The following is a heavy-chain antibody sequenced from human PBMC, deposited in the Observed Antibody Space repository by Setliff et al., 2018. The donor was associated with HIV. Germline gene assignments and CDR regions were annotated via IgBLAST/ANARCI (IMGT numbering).Heavy chain of an antibody. CDR1: GGAFSSYA. J-gene: IGHJ4*02. D-gene: IGHD3-22*01. Sequence: SVKVSCKAPGGAFSSYAFSWVRQAPGQGLEWMGGIIPFFRRGDNAQRFKGRVTITADESTTTVYMELSRLRSEDTAVYYCVSGPSYYYDSSGYYYSQFRYWGQGTLVTVSS. V-gene: IGHV1-69*13. CDR2: IIPFFRRG. CDR3: VSGPSYYYDSSGYYYSQFRY.